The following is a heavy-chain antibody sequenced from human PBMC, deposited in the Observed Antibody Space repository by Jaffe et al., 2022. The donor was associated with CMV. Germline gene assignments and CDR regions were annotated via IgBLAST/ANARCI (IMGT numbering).Heavy chain of an antibody. CDR2: IYYSGST. CDR3: ARLQPVYRERRPGAFDI. D-gene: IGHD1-1*01. V-gene: IGHV4-39*01. CDR1: GGSISSSSYY. J-gene: IGHJ3*02. Sequence: QLQLQESGPGLVKPSETLSLTCTVSGGSISSSSYYWGWIRQPPGKGLEWIGSIYYSGSTYYNPSLKSRVTISVDTSKNQFSLKLSSVTAADTAVYYCARLQPVYRERRPGAFDIWGQGTMVTVSS.